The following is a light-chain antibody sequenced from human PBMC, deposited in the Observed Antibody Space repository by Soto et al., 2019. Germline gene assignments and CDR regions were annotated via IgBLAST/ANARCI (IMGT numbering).Light chain of an antibody. Sequence: QAVVTQSPSASASLGASVKLTCTLSSGHSSYAIAWHQQQPEKGPRYLMKLNSDGSHSKGDGIPDRFSGSSSGAERYLTISCLQSEDEADYYCQSWGTCIGVFGGGTKLTCL. CDR3: QSWGTCIGV. J-gene: IGLJ2*01. CDR2: LNSDGSH. CDR1: SGHSSYA. V-gene: IGLV4-69*01.